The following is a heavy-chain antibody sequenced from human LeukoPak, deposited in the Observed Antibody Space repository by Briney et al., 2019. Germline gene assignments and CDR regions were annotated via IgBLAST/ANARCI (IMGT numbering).Heavy chain of an antibody. J-gene: IGHJ1*01. D-gene: IGHD6-19*01. CDR2: INAGNGNT. V-gene: IGHV1-3*01. Sequence: GASVKVSYKASGYTFTSYAMHWVRQAPGQRLEWMGWINAGNGNTKYSQKFQGRVTITRDTSASTAYMELSSLRSEDTAVYYCARDVIAVAGYAEYFQHWGQGTLVTVSS. CDR3: ARDVIAVAGYAEYFQH. CDR1: GYTFTSYA.